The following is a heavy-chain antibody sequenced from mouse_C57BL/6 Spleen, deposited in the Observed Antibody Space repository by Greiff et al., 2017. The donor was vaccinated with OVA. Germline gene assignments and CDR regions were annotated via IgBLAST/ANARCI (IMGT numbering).Heavy chain of an antibody. J-gene: IGHJ4*01. V-gene: IGHV14-4*01. CDR1: GFNIKDDY. CDR3: TKYDYGGDAMDY. CDR2: IDPENGDT. Sequence: EVKLQESGAELVRPGASVKLSCTASGFNIKDDYMHWVKQRPEQGLEWIGWIDPENGDTEYASKFQGKATITADTSSNTAYLQLSSLTSEDTAVYYCTKYDYGGDAMDYWGQGTSVTVSS. D-gene: IGHD2-4*01.